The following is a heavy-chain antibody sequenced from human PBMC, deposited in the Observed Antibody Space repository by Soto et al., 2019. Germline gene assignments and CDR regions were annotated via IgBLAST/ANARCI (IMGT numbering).Heavy chain of an antibody. D-gene: IGHD3-10*01. CDR3: AREAYYYGSGSYYNPYYYYGMDV. J-gene: IGHJ6*02. V-gene: IGHV3-48*02. Sequence: GGSLRLSCAASGFTFSSYSMNWVRQAPGKGLEWVSYISSSSTIYYADSVKGRFTISRDNAKNSLYLQMNSLRDEDTAVYYCAREAYYYGSGSYYNPYYYYGMDVWGQGTTVTVSS. CDR1: GFTFSSYS. CDR2: ISSSSTI.